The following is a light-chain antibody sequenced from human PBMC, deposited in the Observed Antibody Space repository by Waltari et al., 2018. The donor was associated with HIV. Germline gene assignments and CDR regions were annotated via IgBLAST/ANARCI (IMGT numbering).Light chain of an antibody. Sequence: IQMTQSPSSLSASVGDRVTITCHASQDINNFLNWYQQRPGQAPKLLIYDASNLETGVPSRFSGSGSGTDFTFTINSLQPEDIATYYCQQQDGFPPYTFGQGTKVEIE. J-gene: IGKJ2*01. CDR2: DAS. CDR1: QDINNF. CDR3: QQQDGFPPYT. V-gene: IGKV1-33*01.